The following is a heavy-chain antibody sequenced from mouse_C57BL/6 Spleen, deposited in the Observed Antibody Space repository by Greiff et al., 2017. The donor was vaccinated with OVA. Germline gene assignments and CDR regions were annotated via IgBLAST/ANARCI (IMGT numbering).Heavy chain of an antibody. CDR3: ARRGNWAFDY. D-gene: IGHD4-1*01. Sequence: QVQLKQSGAELARPGASVKLSCTASGYTFTSYGISWVKQTTGQGLEWIGEIYPRSGNTSYNEKFKGKATLTADKSSSTAYMELRSLTSEDSAVYFCARRGNWAFDYWGQGTTLTVSS. CDR1: GYTFTSYG. V-gene: IGHV1-81*01. CDR2: IYPRSGNT. J-gene: IGHJ2*01.